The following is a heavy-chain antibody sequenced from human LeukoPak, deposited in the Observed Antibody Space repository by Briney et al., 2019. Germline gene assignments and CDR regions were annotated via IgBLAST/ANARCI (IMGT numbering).Heavy chain of an antibody. Sequence: SGGSLRLSCAASGFTFSSYAMHWVRQAPGKGLEWVAVISYDGSNKYYADSVKGRFTISRDNSKNTLYLQMNSLRAEDTAVYYCAREDYGDYDGDWFDPWGQGTQVTVSS. CDR3: AREDYGDYDGDWFDP. D-gene: IGHD4-17*01. J-gene: IGHJ5*02. V-gene: IGHV3-30*04. CDR1: GFTFSSYA. CDR2: ISYDGSNK.